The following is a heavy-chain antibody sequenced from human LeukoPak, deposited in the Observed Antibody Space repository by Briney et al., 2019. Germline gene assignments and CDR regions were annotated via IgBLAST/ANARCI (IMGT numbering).Heavy chain of an antibody. CDR3: ARAHDYGDYGGGVDY. Sequence: GGSLRLSCAASGSTFSSYSMNWVRQAPGKGLEWVSSISSSSSYIYYADSVKGRFTISRDNAKNSLYLQMNSLRAEDTAVYYCARAHDYGDYGGGVDYWGQGTLVTVSS. CDR1: GSTFSSYS. V-gene: IGHV3-21*01. D-gene: IGHD4-17*01. J-gene: IGHJ4*02. CDR2: ISSSSSYI.